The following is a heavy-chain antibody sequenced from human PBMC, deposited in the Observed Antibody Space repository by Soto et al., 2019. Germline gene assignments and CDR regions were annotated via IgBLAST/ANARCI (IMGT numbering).Heavy chain of an antibody. CDR3: AKDQLDIVVVPAGMDV. V-gene: IGHV3-23*01. CDR1: GFTFSSYA. Sequence: GGSLRLSCAASGFTFSSYAMSWVRQAPGKGLEWVSAISGSGGSTYYADSVKGRFTISRDNSKNTLYLQMNSLRAEDTAVYYFAKDQLDIVVVPAGMDVWGKGTTVTVSS. D-gene: IGHD2-2*01. CDR2: ISGSGGST. J-gene: IGHJ6*04.